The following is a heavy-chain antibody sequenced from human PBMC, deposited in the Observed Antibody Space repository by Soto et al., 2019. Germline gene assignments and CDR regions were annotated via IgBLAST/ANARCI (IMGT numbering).Heavy chain of an antibody. Sequence: SETLSLTCTVSGGSISSYYWTWIRQPPGKGLEWIGFIYNSGSTHYNPSLRSRVTISVDTSKNQFSLKLRSVTAADTAVYYCASMGYHYGSGSYPLAYCGQGTLVTVSS. V-gene: IGHV4-59*08. CDR3: ASMGYHYGSGSYPLAY. D-gene: IGHD3-10*01. CDR2: IYNSGST. CDR1: GGSISSYY. J-gene: IGHJ4*02.